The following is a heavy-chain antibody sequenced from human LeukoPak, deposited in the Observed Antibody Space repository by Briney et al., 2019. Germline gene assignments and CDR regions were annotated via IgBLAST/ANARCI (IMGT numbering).Heavy chain of an antibody. CDR1: GFSFSDAW. D-gene: IGHD3-10*01. CDR3: TTYGSGRKFDY. CDR2: IESKTDGGTT. Sequence: GSLRLSCAASGFSFSDAWMSWVRQLPGKGLEWVGRIESKTDGGTTDAAAAVKGRFTISKDESTNTMYLQINSQKSERTAVYYCTTYGSGRKFDYWGQGILVTVSS. V-gene: IGHV3-15*04. J-gene: IGHJ4*02.